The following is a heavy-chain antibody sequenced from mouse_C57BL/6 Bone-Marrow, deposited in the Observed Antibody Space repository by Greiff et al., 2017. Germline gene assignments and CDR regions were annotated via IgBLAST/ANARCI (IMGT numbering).Heavy chain of an antibody. CDR3: ARDSSPVYFDY. D-gene: IGHD1-1*01. V-gene: IGHV5-6*02. CDR1: GFTFSSYG. J-gene: IGHJ2*01. CDR2: ISSGGSYT. Sequence: EVKLVESGGDLVKPGGSLKLSCAASGFTFSSYGMSWVRQTPDKRLEWVATISSGGSYTYYPDSVKGRFTISRDNAKNTLYLQMSSLKSEDTAMYYCARDSSPVYFDYWGQGTTRTVSS.